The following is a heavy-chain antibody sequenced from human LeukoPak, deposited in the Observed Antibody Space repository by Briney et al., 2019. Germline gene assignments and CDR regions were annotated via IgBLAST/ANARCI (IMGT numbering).Heavy chain of an antibody. Sequence: GGSLRLSCAASGFTFSSYSMNWVRQAPGKGLEWVSSISSSSSHIYYADSVKGRFTISRDNAKNSLYLQMNSLRAEDTAVYYCARPKMTYYYGSGSPYGMDVWGQGTTVTVSS. CDR1: GFTFSSYS. CDR2: ISSSSSHI. D-gene: IGHD3-10*01. V-gene: IGHV3-21*01. CDR3: ARPKMTYYYGSGSPYGMDV. J-gene: IGHJ6*02.